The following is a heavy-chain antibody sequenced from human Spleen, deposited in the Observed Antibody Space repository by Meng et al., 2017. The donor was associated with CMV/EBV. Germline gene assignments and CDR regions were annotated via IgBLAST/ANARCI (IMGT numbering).Heavy chain of an antibody. CDR1: GYTFTGYY. Sequence: ASVKVSCKASGYTFTGYYMHWVRQAPGQGLEWMGWINPNSGGTNYAQKFQGRVTMTRDTSISTAYMELSRLRSEDTAVYYCARDQGGHGAFDIWGQGTMVTVSS. D-gene: IGHD3-16*01. CDR2: INPNSGGT. J-gene: IGHJ3*02. V-gene: IGHV1-2*02. CDR3: ARDQGGHGAFDI.